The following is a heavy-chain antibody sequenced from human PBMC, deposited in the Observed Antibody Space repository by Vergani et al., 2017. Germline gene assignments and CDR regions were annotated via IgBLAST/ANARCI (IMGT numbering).Heavy chain of an antibody. D-gene: IGHD3-22*01. J-gene: IGHJ4*02. Sequence: EVQLVESGGGLVKPGGSLRLSCAASGFTFSSYSMNWVRQAPGKGLEWVANIKQDGSEKYYVDSVKGRFTISRDNAKNSLYLQMNSLRAEDTAVYYCARDSGYKGYWGQGTLVTVSS. V-gene: IGHV3-7*03. CDR2: IKQDGSEK. CDR3: ARDSGYKGY. CDR1: GFTFSSYS.